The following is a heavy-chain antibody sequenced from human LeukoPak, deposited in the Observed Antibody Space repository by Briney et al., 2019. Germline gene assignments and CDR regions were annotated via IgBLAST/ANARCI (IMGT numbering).Heavy chain of an antibody. V-gene: IGHV3-64*01. CDR3: ARPRGPGIAAAIAL. CDR2: ISSNGGST. D-gene: IGHD6-13*01. CDR1: GFTFSSYA. Sequence: GGSLRLSCAASGFTFSSYAMHWVRQAPGKGLEYVSAISSNGGSTYYANPVKGRFTISRDNSKNTLYLQMGSLRAEDMAVYYCARPRGPGIAAAIALWGQGTLVTVSS. J-gene: IGHJ5*02.